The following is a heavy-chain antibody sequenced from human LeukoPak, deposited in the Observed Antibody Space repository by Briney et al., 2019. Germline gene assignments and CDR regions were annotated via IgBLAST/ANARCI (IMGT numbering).Heavy chain of an antibody. CDR1: GFTFSNAW. CDR3: TTAHYYGSGNNGGH. V-gene: IGHV3-15*01. Sequence: GGSLRLSCAASGFTFSNAWMSWVRQAPGKGLEWVGRIKSKTDGGTTDYAAPVKGRFTISRDDSKNTLYLQMNSLKTEDTAVYYCTTAHYYGSGNNGGHWGQGTLVTVSS. D-gene: IGHD3-10*01. J-gene: IGHJ4*02. CDR2: IKSKTDGGTT.